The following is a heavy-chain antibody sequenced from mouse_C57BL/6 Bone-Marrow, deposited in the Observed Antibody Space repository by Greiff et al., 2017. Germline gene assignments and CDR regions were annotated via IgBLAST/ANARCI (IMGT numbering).Heavy chain of an antibody. CDR2: ISSGGSYT. J-gene: IGHJ3*01. CDR1: GFTFSSYG. CDR3: ARRGYPWCAY. D-gene: IGHD3-1*01. Sequence: EVQLVESGGDLVKPGGSLKLSCAASGFTFSSYGMSWVRQTPDKRLEWVATISSGGSYTYYPDSVKGRFTISRDNAKNTLYLQMSSLKSEDTAMYYCARRGYPWCAYWGQGTLVTVSA. V-gene: IGHV5-6*01.